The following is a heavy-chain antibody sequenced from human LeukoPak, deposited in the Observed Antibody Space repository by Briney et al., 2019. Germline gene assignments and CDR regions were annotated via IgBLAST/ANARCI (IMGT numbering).Heavy chain of an antibody. CDR2: IYYSGST. J-gene: IGHJ4*02. CDR3: ASEKLDHYRPFDY. V-gene: IGHV4-59*01. CDR1: GGSISSYY. Sequence: SETLSLTCTVSGGSISSYYWSWIRQPPGKGLEWIGYIYYSGSTNYNPSLKRRVTISLDTSKHLFSLKLTSVTAADTAVYYCASEKLDHYRPFDYWGQGTLVTVSS. D-gene: IGHD6-13*01.